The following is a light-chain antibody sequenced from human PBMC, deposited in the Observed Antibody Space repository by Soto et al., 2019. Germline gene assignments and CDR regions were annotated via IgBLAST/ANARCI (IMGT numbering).Light chain of an antibody. CDR3: SSYTSSGTSV. CDR1: SSDVGGYNY. Sequence: QSALTQPASVSGSPGQSITISCTGTSSDVGGYNYVSWYQQHPGKAPKLMIYDVSNRPSGVSNRFSGSKSGNTASLTISGLQAEDEADYYCSSYTSSGTSVFGGGTKVTVL. V-gene: IGLV2-14*01. CDR2: DVS. J-gene: IGLJ2*01.